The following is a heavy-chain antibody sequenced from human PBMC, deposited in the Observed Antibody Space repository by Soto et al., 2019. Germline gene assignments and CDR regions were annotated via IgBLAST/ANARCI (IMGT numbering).Heavy chain of an antibody. CDR1: GGSISSYY. D-gene: IGHD3-22*01. V-gene: IGHV4-59*01. Sequence: ASETLSLTCTVSGGSISSYYWSWIRQPPGKGLEWIGYIYYSGSTNYNPSLKSRVTISVDTSKNQFSLKLSSVTAADTAVYYCARDYDSSGNFDYWGQGTLVTVSS. CDR2: IYYSGST. J-gene: IGHJ4*02. CDR3: ARDYDSSGNFDY.